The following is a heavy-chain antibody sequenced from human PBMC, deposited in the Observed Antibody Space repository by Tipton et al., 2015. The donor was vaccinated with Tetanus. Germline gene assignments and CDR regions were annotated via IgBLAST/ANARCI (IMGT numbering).Heavy chain of an antibody. Sequence: GLVKPSETLSLTCTVSGASLRGGDYHWSWIRQPPGKGLEWLGYVYYTGSTNHNPSLKSRVTISMDRSKNQISLKLSSVTAADTAVYYCARRSYCSSSRCFDAFDLWGQGTMVTVSS. CDR1: GASLRGGDYH. J-gene: IGHJ3*01. D-gene: IGHD2-2*01. V-gene: IGHV4-61*08. CDR2: VYYTGST. CDR3: ARRSYCSSSRCFDAFDL.